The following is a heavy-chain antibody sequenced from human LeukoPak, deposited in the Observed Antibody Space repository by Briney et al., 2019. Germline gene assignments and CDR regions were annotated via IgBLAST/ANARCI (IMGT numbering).Heavy chain of an antibody. J-gene: IGHJ4*02. Sequence: ASVKVSCKASGYTFTSYDINWVRQATGQGLEWMGWMNPKSGNTGYAQKFQGRLTMTRDTSTSTVYMELSSLRSEDTAVHYCATERGDSTGAFDYWGQGTLVTVSS. D-gene: IGHD7-27*01. CDR3: ATERGDSTGAFDY. V-gene: IGHV1-8*02. CDR2: MNPKSGNT. CDR1: GYTFTSYD.